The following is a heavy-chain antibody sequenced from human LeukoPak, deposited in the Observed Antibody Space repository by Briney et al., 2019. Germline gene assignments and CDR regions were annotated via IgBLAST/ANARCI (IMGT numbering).Heavy chain of an antibody. CDR1: GGSFSGYY. D-gene: IGHD6-13*01. V-gene: IGHV4-34*01. Sequence: SETLSLTCAVYGGSFSGYYWSWIRQPPGKGLEWIGEINHSGSTNYNPSLKSRVTISVDTSKNRFSLKLSSVTAADTAVYYCARGGGIAAAGIWGQGTMVTVSS. CDR3: ARGGGIAAAGI. J-gene: IGHJ3*02. CDR2: INHSGST.